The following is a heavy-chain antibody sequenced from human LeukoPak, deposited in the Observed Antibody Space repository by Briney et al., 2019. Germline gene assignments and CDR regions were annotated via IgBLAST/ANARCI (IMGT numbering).Heavy chain of an antibody. D-gene: IGHD3-22*01. V-gene: IGHV1-8*01. Sequence: ASVKVSCKASGYTFTSYDINWVRQAPGQGLEWMGWMNPNSGNTGYAQKFQGRVTMTRNTSISTAYMELSSLRSEDTAVYYCARGLWDSSGYYFSYYYYYYMDVWGKGTTVTVSS. CDR3: ARGLWDSSGYYFSYYYYYYMDV. CDR2: MNPNSGNT. CDR1: GYTFTSYD. J-gene: IGHJ6*03.